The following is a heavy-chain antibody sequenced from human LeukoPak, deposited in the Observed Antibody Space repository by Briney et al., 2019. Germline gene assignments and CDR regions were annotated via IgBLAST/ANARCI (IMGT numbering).Heavy chain of an antibody. CDR3: ARAVGGRYYYDSSGQGSAFDI. Sequence: PSETLSLTCTVSGGSISSYYWSWIRQPPGKGLEWIGYIYYSGSTNYNPSLKSRVTISVDTSKNQFSLKLSSVTAADTAVYYCARAVGGRYYYDSSGQGSAFDIWGQGTMVTVSS. CDR1: GGSISSYY. CDR2: IYYSGST. J-gene: IGHJ3*02. D-gene: IGHD3-22*01. V-gene: IGHV4-59*01.